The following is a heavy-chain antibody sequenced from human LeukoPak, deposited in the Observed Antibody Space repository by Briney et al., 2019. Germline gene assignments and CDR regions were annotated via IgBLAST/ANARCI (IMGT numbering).Heavy chain of an antibody. CDR3: ARHISRMVVTAILNAFDI. D-gene: IGHD2-21*02. CDR2: IYTSGST. J-gene: IGHJ3*02. CDR1: GGSISSGSYY. V-gene: IGHV4-61*02. Sequence: PSETLSLTCTVSGGSISSGSYYWSWIRQPAGKGLEWIGRIYTSGSTNYNPSLKSRVTMSVDTSKNQFSLKLSSVTAADTAVYYCARHISRMVVTAILNAFDIWGQGTMVTVSS.